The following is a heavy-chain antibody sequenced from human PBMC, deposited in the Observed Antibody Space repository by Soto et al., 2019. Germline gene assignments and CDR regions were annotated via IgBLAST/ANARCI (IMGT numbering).Heavy chain of an antibody. CDR1: GYTFTGYY. CDR3: ARDRGGDFRSGKKGGMDV. V-gene: IGHV1-2*04. Sequence: ASVKVSCKASGYTFTGYYMHWVRQAPGQGLEWMGWINPNSGGTNYAQKFQGWVTMTRDTSISTAYMELSRLRSDDTAVYYCARDRGGDFRSGKKGGMDVWGQGTTVTVSS. J-gene: IGHJ6*02. D-gene: IGHD3-3*01. CDR2: INPNSGGT.